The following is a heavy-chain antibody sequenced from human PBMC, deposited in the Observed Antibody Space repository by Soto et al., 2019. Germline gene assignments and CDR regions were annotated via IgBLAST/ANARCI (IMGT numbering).Heavy chain of an antibody. J-gene: IGHJ4*02. CDR2: IYFDGGNK. CDR3: AREMATIHPPFDN. V-gene: IGHV3-33*01. Sequence: GGSLRLSCAASGFSFSNSNMHWVRQAPGRGLDWVAGIYFDGGNKYYAESVKGRFTISRDNSKNTLYLQMNSLRAEDTAVYYCAREMATIHPPFDNWGQGALVTVSS. CDR1: GFSFSNSN. D-gene: IGHD5-12*01.